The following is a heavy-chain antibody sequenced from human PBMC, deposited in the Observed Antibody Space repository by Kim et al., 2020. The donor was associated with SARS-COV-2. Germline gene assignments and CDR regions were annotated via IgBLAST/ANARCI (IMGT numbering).Heavy chain of an antibody. J-gene: IGHJ4*02. V-gene: IGHV3-23*01. CDR3: AKRMAVTGTGNKAFDY. D-gene: IGHD2-21*02. Sequence: SVRGRFTISRDNSKNTLYLQMNSLRFEDTALYYCAKRMAVTGTGNKAFDYWGQGTLVTVSS.